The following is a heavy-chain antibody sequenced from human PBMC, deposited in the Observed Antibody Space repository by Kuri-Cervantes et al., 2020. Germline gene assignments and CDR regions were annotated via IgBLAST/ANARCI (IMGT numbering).Heavy chain of an antibody. CDR3: ARVNWANWFDS. CDR2: ISGSGGAI. Sequence: GESLKISCAASGFTFSIYSMNWVRQAPGKGLEWVSYISGSGGAIYYADSVRGRFTISRDNSKNTLYMQINSLRAEDTALYHCARVNWANWFDSWGQGTLVTVSS. CDR1: GFTFSIYS. D-gene: IGHD7-27*01. V-gene: IGHV3-48*01. J-gene: IGHJ5*01.